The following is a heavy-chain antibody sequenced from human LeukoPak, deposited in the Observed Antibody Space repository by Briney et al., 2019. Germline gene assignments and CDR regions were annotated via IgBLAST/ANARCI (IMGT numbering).Heavy chain of an antibody. CDR3: AVTIFGVAGCFDP. Sequence: GGSLRLSCAASGFTFSSYGMHWVRQAPGKGLEGVAFIRYDGSNKYYADSVKGRFTISRDNSKNTLYLQMNSQRAEDTAVYYCAVTIFGVAGCFDPWGQGTLVTVSS. J-gene: IGHJ5*02. CDR2: IRYDGSNK. CDR1: GFTFSSYG. V-gene: IGHV3-30*02. D-gene: IGHD3-3*01.